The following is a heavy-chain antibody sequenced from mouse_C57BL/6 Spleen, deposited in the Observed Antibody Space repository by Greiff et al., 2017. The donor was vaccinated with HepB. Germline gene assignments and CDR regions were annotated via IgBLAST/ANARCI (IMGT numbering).Heavy chain of an antibody. V-gene: IGHV1-81*01. CDR3: AKTAQYYAMDY. Sequence: VKLMESGAELARPGASVKLSCKASGYTFTSYGISWVKQRTGQGLEWIGEIYPRSGNTYYNEKFKGKATLTADKSSSTAYMELRSLTSEDSAVYFCAKTAQYYAMDYWGQGTSVTVSS. CDR2: IYPRSGNT. J-gene: IGHJ4*01. D-gene: IGHD3-2*02. CDR1: GYTFTSYG.